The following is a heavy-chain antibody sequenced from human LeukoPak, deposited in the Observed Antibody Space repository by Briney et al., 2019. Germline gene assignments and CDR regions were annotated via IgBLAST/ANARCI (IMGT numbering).Heavy chain of an antibody. CDR3: ARNKGGSTFHAFDI. J-gene: IGHJ3*02. Sequence: GGSLRLSCPASGFTFSTYAMSWVRQAPGKGLQWVSTISGSGVSTYYADSVKGHFTISRDNSKSTLYLQMNSLRAKDTAVYYCARNKGGSTFHAFDIWGQGTMVTVSS. V-gene: IGHV3-23*01. D-gene: IGHD3-16*01. CDR2: ISGSGVST. CDR1: GFTFSTYA.